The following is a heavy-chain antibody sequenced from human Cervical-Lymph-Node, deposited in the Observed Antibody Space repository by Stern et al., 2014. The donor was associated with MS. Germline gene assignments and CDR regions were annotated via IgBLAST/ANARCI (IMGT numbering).Heavy chain of an antibody. CDR2: ISYDGNHK. V-gene: IGHV3-30*03. CDR3: ARDYEDTSMLFDH. Sequence: QVQLVESGGAVVQPWRSLRLSCAASGFTFSSYGMHWVRQAPGQGLEWVTVISYDGNHKYYAASVKGRFTISRDNSKNTLHLQMNSVTPDDTAIYYCARDYEDTSMLFDHWGQGTLVTVSS. CDR1: GFTFSSYG. D-gene: IGHD2-8*01. J-gene: IGHJ4*02.